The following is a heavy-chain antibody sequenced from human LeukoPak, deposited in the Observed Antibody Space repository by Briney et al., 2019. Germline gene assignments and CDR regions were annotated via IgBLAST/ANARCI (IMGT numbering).Heavy chain of an antibody. D-gene: IGHD3-22*01. J-gene: IGHJ4*02. V-gene: IGHV3-23*01. CDR1: GFTFSSYG. Sequence: PGGSLRLACAASGFTFSSYGMSWVRQAPGKGLEWVSAISGSGGSTYYADSVKGRFTISRDNSKNTLYLQMNSLRAEDTAVYYCAKGFEIVVVIMYYFDYWGQGTLVTVSS. CDR3: AKGFEIVVVIMYYFDY. CDR2: ISGSGGST.